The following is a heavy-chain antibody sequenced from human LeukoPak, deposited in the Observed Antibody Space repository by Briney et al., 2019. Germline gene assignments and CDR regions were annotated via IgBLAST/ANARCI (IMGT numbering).Heavy chain of an antibody. CDR1: GGSISSDY. CDR3: ATSSRGEFSEYYFDY. Sequence: PSETLSLTCTVSGGSISSDYWSWIRQPPGKGLEWVAYIYISGSTSYNPSLKSRVTISMNTSKNQFSLKLSSVTAADTAVYYCATSSRGEFSEYYFDYWGQGSLVTVSS. CDR2: IYISGST. V-gene: IGHV4-59*01. J-gene: IGHJ4*02. D-gene: IGHD3-16*02.